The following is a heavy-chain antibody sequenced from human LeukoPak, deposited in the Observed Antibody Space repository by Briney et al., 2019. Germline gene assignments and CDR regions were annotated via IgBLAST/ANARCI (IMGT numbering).Heavy chain of an antibody. CDR2: ISSSGTTI. D-gene: IGHD1-7*01. Sequence: PGGSLRLSCAASGLTFSDYYMSWIRQAPGKGLEWVSYISSSGTTIYYADSVKGRFTISRDNAKNSLYLQMNSLRDEDTAVYYCARVQSGITGTTSYYYMDVWGKGTTVTVSS. V-gene: IGHV3-11*04. J-gene: IGHJ6*03. CDR3: ARVQSGITGTTSYYYMDV. CDR1: GLTFSDYY.